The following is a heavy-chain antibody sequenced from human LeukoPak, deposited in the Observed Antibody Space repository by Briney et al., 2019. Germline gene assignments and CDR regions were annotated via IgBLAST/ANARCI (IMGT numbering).Heavy chain of an antibody. D-gene: IGHD3-22*01. V-gene: IGHV3-30*04. CDR3: AKDSTHYYDSSGYYYLGGMDV. CDR1: GFTFSSYA. J-gene: IGHJ6*02. CDR2: ISYDGSNK. Sequence: GGSLRLSCAASGFTFSSYAMHWVRQAPGKGLEWVAVISYDGSNKYYADSVKGRFTISRDNSKNTLYLQMNSPRAEDTAVYYCAKDSTHYYDSSGYYYLGGMDVWGQGTTVTVSS.